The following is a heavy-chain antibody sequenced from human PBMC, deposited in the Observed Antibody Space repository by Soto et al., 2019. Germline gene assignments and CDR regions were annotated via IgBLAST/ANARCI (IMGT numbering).Heavy chain of an antibody. J-gene: IGHJ4*02. CDR3: ARGSVDTVDSSGLYEY. Sequence: SETLSLTCAVYGWYFRGHYWSWLRQTPGKGLEWIGEINHSGGTSYNPSLKSRVTISVDTSKSQFSLKLTSVTAADRAVYYCARGSVDTVDSSGLYEYWGQGTPVTVSA. V-gene: IGHV4-34*01. CDR1: GWYFRGHY. D-gene: IGHD3-22*01. CDR2: INHSGGT.